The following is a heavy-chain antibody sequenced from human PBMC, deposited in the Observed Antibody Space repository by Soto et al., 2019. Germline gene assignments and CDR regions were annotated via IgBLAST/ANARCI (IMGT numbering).Heavy chain of an antibody. D-gene: IGHD6-13*01. J-gene: IGHJ4*02. CDR3: ARELELVLDY. CDR1: GLTFSSYA. V-gene: IGHV3-30-3*01. CDR2: ISYDGSDK. Sequence: ESGGGVVQPGRSLRLSCAASGLTFSSYAMHWVRQAPGKGLEWVAVISYDGSDKNYADSVKGRFTISRDNSKNTLYLQMNSLRAEDTAVYYCARELELVLDYWGQGTLVTVSS.